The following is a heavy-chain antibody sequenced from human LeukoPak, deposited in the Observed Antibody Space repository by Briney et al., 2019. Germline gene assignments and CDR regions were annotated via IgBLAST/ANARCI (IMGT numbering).Heavy chain of an antibody. D-gene: IGHD1-7*01. J-gene: IGHJ5*02. CDR3: ARELETGTTGWFDP. CDR2: IYTSGST. CDR1: GGSISSYY. Sequence: SETLSLTCTVSGGSISSYYWSWIRQPAGKGLEWIGHIYTSGSTNYNPSLKSRVTMSVDTSKNQFSLKLSSLTTADTAVYYCARELETGTTGWFDPWGQGTLVTVSS. V-gene: IGHV4-4*07.